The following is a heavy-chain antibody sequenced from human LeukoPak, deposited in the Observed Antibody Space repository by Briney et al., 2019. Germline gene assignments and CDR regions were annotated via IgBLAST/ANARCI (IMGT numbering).Heavy chain of an antibody. CDR3: ASSVVYARFDY. Sequence: PSETLSLTCSVSGGSISSSSYYWGWIRQPPGMGLEWIGSIYYSGSTYYNPSLKSRVTISVDTSKNQFSLNLSSVTAADTAVYYCASSVVYARFDYWGQGTLVTVSS. CDR2: IYYSGST. CDR1: GGSISSSSYY. D-gene: IGHD2-8*02. J-gene: IGHJ4*02. V-gene: IGHV4-39*01.